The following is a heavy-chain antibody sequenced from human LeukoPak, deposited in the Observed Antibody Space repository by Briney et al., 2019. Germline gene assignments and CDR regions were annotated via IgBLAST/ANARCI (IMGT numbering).Heavy chain of an antibody. CDR2: ISSSSSTI. D-gene: IGHD4-17*01. CDR3: ARERGTVTTRFDY. Sequence: GGSLRLSCAASGFTFSSYSMNWVRQAPGKGLEWVSYISSSSSTIYYADSVKGRFTISRDNAKNSLYLQMNSLRAEDTAVYYCARERGTVTTRFDYWGQGTLATVSS. CDR1: GFTFSSYS. V-gene: IGHV3-48*04. J-gene: IGHJ4*02.